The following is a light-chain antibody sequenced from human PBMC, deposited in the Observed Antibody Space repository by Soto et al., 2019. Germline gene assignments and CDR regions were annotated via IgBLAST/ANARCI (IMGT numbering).Light chain of an antibody. J-gene: IGLJ3*02. CDR2: GNS. V-gene: IGLV1-40*01. CDR3: QSYDSSLSGWV. CDR1: NSNIGAGYD. Sequence: QSVLTQPPSVSGAPGQRVTISCTGYNSNIGAGYDVHWYQQLPGTAPKRLIYGNSNRPSGVPDRFSASKSGTSASLAITGRQAEDEADYYCQSYDSSLSGWVFGGGTKLTVL.